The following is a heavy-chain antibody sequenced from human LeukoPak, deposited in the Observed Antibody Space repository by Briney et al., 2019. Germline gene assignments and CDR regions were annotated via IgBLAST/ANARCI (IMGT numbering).Heavy chain of an antibody. J-gene: IGHJ4*02. V-gene: IGHV1-3*01. CDR3: ARLVDARFDY. CDR2: SNAGNGNT. CDR1: GYTFTSYA. Sequence: GASVKVSFKPSGYTFTSYAMHLVRQAPGQRREWMGWSNAGNGNTKYSQKFQGRVAITRDTSASTAYMELSSLSSEDTAVYYCARLVDARFDYWGQGTLVTVSS. D-gene: IGHD6-6*01.